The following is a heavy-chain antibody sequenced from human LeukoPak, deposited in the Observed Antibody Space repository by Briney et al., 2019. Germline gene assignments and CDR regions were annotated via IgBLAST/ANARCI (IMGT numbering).Heavy chain of an antibody. D-gene: IGHD1-1*01. CDR1: GFTFSSYG. V-gene: IGHV3-23*01. CDR3: AKEGGNWNDFYYFYMDV. J-gene: IGHJ6*03. CDR2: ISGSGGST. Sequence: GGSLRLSCAASGFTFSSYGIHWVRQAPGKGLEWVSAISGSGGSTYYADSVKGRFTISRDNSKNTLYLQMNSLRAEDTAVYYCAKEGGNWNDFYYFYMDVWGKGTTVTISS.